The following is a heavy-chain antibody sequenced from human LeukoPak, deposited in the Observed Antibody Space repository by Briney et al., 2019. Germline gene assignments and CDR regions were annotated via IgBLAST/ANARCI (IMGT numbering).Heavy chain of an antibody. J-gene: IGHJ4*02. D-gene: IGHD2-15*01. V-gene: IGHV3-23*01. Sequence: GGTLRLSCAASGFTFSSHGMNWVRQAPGKGLEWVSGIRGDGVTTYYADSVKGRFTISRDNSKNTLYLQMNTLRAEDTAVYFCAKSPVSSCRGSFCYPFDYWGQGNLVTVSS. CDR3: AKSPVSSCRGSFCYPFDY. CDR2: IRGDGVTT. CDR1: GFTFSSHG.